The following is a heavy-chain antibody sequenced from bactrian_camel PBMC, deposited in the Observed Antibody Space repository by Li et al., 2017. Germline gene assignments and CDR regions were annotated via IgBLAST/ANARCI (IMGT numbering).Heavy chain of an antibody. CDR3: AAGAYVSGTWGLQPTSYNY. CDR2: STGSGTT. CDR1: GYIRNRNC. J-gene: IGHJ4*01. Sequence: HVQLVESGGGSAQTGGSLRLSCAASGYIRNRNCMAWFRQTPGKQRVGVAASTGSGTTHYADSVKGRFTISQDNAKRTVYLQMNSLKPEDTAMYYCAAGAYVSGTWGLQPTSYNYWGQGTQVTVS. D-gene: IGHD2*01. V-gene: IGHV3S53*01.